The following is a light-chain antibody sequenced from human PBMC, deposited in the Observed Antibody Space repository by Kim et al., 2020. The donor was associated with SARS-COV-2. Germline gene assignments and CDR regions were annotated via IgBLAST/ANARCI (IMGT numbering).Light chain of an antibody. CDR1: QSVINNY. Sequence: PGERATLSCRASQSVINNYLSWYQQKPGQAPRLLIYGASSRATAIPDRFSGSGSGTDFTLTISRLEPEDFAVYYCQQYGSSPFTFGGGTKVNIK. J-gene: IGKJ4*01. CDR3: QQYGSSPFT. CDR2: GAS. V-gene: IGKV3-20*01.